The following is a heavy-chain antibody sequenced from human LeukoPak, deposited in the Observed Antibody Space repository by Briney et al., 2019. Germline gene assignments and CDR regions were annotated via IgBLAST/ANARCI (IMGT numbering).Heavy chain of an antibody. CDR3: EKDFYAVPAAMSIDY. J-gene: IGHJ4*02. D-gene: IGHD2-2*01. CDR1: IFLFSRYD. V-gene: IGHV3-23*01. Sequence: GGPLRLFCAPCIFLFSRYDMRGLPQAPGKGLVGVSDFCGCGGSIYYVHPVKGRLTISRDNSKNTLYLQMISLRTVDTAVYYCEKDFYAVPAAMSIDYWGQGTLVTVSS. CDR2: FCGCGGSI.